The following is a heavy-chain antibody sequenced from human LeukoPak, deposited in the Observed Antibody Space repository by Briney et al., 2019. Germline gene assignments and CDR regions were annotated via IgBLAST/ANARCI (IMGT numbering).Heavy chain of an antibody. Sequence: ASVKVSCKASGYTFTAHYIHWVRQAPGKGLEWMGGFDPEDGETIYAQRFQGRVTMTEDTSTDTAYMELSSLRSEDTAVYYCARCSGASVFTSLDVWGKGTTVTVSS. J-gene: IGHJ6*04. CDR2: FDPEDGET. D-gene: IGHD3-10*02. CDR1: GYTFTAHY. CDR3: ARCSGASVFTSLDV. V-gene: IGHV1-24*01.